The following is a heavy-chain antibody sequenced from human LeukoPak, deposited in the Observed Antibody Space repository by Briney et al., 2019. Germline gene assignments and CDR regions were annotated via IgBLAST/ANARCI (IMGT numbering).Heavy chain of an antibody. CDR1: GGSISSGDYY. V-gene: IGHV4-30-4*01. J-gene: IGHJ4*02. Sequence: SETLSLTCTVSGGSISSGDYYWTWIRQPPGQDLEWIGNIYYSGSSYYTPYLKSRVTISLDTSKNQFSLKLSSVTAADTAVYYCARGKLGPHDSLTPSFDYWGQGTLVTVSS. CDR3: ARGKLGPHDSLTPSFDY. CDR2: IYYSGSS. D-gene: IGHD3-9*01.